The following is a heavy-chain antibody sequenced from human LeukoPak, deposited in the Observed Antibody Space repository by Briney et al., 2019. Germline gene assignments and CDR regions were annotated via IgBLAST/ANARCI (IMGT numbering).Heavy chain of an antibody. Sequence: SETLSLTCAVYGGSFSGYYWSWIRQPPGKGLEWIGEINHSGSTNYNPSLKSRVTISVDTSKNQFSLKLSSVTAADTAVYYGARAGHSSSWNYYYYMDVWGKGTTVTVSS. D-gene: IGHD6-13*01. J-gene: IGHJ6*03. CDR1: GGSFSGYY. CDR2: INHSGST. CDR3: ARAGHSSSWNYYYYMDV. V-gene: IGHV4-34*01.